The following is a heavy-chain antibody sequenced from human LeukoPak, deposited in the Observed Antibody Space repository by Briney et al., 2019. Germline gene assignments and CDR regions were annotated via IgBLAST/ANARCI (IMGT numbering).Heavy chain of an antibody. CDR3: ARQSDYDYGTPYFDS. V-gene: IGHV4-4*09. CDR2: IHSIET. CDR1: GGSISGYF. D-gene: IGHD5-12*01. Sequence: SETLSLTCTISGGSISGYFGTWIRQASGKGLEWIGYIHSIETKYNPSLQSRVSMSIDTSKNQFSLNLRSVTAADTAVYYCARQSDYDYGTPYFDSWGQGTLVTVSS. J-gene: IGHJ4*02.